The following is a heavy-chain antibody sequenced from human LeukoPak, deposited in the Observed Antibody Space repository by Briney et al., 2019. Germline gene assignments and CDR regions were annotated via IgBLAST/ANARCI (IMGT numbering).Heavy chain of an antibody. CDR3: ARDKVLVVRGITPPGFDP. CDR2: INAGNGNT. D-gene: IGHD3-10*01. J-gene: IGHJ5*02. V-gene: IGHV1-3*01. CDR1: GYTFTSYG. Sequence: ASVKVSCKASGYTFTSYGISWVRQAPGQRLEWMGWINAGNGNTKYSQKFQGRVTITRDTSASTAYMELSSLRSEDTAVYYCARDKVLVVRGITPPGFDPWGQGTLVTVSS.